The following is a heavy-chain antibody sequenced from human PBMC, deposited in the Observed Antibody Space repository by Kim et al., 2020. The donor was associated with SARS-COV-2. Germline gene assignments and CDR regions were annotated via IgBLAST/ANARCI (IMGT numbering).Heavy chain of an antibody. V-gene: IGHV3-15*01. CDR1: GFTFSNAW. CDR2: IKSKTDGGTT. J-gene: IGHJ4*02. Sequence: GGSLRLSCAASGFTFSNAWMSWVRQAPGKGLEWVGRIKSKTDGGTTDYAAPVKGRFTISRDDSKNTLYLQMNSLKTEDTAVYYCTTAHRFLEWLPLGYWGQGTLVTVSS. D-gene: IGHD3-3*01. CDR3: TTAHRFLEWLPLGY.